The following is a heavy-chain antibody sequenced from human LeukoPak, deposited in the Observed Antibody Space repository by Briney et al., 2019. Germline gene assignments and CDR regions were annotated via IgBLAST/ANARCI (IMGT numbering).Heavy chain of an antibody. D-gene: IGHD3-3*01. CDR2: IYHTGST. V-gene: IGHV4-30-2*01. CDR1: GGSLSSDGYT. CDR3: ARGGGLDAFDI. J-gene: IGHJ3*02. Sequence: SETLSLTCAVSGGSLSSDGYTWIWIPQPQGQGLVWISYIYHTGSTYYNPSLKSRVNISVDRSKHQFSLRLSSVAAADTAVYYCARGGGLDAFDIWGQGTMVTVSS.